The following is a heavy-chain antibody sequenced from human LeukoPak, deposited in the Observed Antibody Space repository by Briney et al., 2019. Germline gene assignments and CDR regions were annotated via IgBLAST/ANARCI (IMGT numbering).Heavy chain of an antibody. D-gene: IGHD4-17*01. V-gene: IGHV3-30*02. Sequence: GGSLRLSCAASGITFSTYGMHWVRQAPGKGLKWVAFIRYDGSNKYYADSVKGRFTISRDNSKNTLYLQMNSLRAEDTAVYYCAKPGYGDYGAHFDYWGQGTLVSVSS. CDR1: GITFSTYG. CDR2: IRYDGSNK. J-gene: IGHJ4*02. CDR3: AKPGYGDYGAHFDY.